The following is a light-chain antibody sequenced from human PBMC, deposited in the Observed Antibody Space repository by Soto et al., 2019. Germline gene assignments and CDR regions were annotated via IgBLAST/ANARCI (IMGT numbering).Light chain of an antibody. CDR3: QQRFNWPPT. CDR1: QIFSISY. J-gene: IGKJ1*01. Sequence: ETVLTQSPGTLSLSPGDRATLSCRASQIFSISYLAWYQQKPGQAPRLLIYGASSRATGIPDRFSGSGSGTDFTLTISRLEPEDFALYYCQQRFNWPPTFGQGTKVDIK. V-gene: IGKV3D-20*02. CDR2: GAS.